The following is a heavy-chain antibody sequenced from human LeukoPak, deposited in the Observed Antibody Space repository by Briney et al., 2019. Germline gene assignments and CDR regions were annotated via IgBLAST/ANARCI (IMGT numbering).Heavy chain of an antibody. CDR2: INPNSGIT. D-gene: IGHD3-22*01. Sequence: SVKVSCKASGYTFTSYDINWVRQATGQGLEWMGWINPNSGITVYAQKFQGRVTITRNPSISTAYMELSSLRSEDTAVYYCAREDYYDSGSNDYWGQGTLVTVSS. CDR1: GYTFTSYD. CDR3: AREDYYDSGSNDY. V-gene: IGHV1-8*03. J-gene: IGHJ4*02.